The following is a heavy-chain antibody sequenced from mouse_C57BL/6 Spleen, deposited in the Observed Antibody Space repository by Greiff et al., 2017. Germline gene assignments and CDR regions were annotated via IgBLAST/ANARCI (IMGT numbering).Heavy chain of an antibody. Sequence: VPLQQSGAELAKPGASVKLSCKASGYTFTSYWMHWVKQRPGQGLEWIGHINPSSGYTKYNQKFKNKATSTADKSSSTAYMQLSRRTYADSAVYYCADSNYSNPAWFAYWGQGTLVTVSA. CDR2: INPSSGYT. D-gene: IGHD2-5*01. J-gene: IGHJ3*01. CDR3: ADSNYSNPAWFAY. V-gene: IGHV1-7*01. CDR1: GYTFTSYW.